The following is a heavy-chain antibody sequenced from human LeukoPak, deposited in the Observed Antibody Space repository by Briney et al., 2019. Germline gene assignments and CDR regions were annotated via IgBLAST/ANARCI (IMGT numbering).Heavy chain of an antibody. CDR1: GYTFTSYG. Sequence: ASVKVSCKASGYTFTSYGISWVRQAPGQGLEWMGWISAYNGNTNYAQKLQGRVTMTTDTSTSTAYMELWSLRSDDTAVYYCAGGSPFIAARPLYYWGQGTLVTVSS. J-gene: IGHJ4*02. CDR2: ISAYNGNT. D-gene: IGHD6-6*01. CDR3: AGGSPFIAARPLYY. V-gene: IGHV1-18*01.